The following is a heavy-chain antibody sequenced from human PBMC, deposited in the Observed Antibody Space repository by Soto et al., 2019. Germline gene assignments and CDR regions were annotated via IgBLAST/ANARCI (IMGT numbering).Heavy chain of an antibody. V-gene: IGHV1-69*01. CDR1: GGTFSSYA. Sequence: QVQLVQSGAEVKKPGSSVKVSCKASGGTFSSYAISWVRQAPEKGLKWMGGIIPIFGTANYAQKFQGRVTITADESTSTAYMELSSLRSEDTAVYYCARDPTIAAQPDYYGMDVWGQGTTVTVSS. CDR2: IIPIFGTA. J-gene: IGHJ6*02. CDR3: ARDPTIAAQPDYYGMDV. D-gene: IGHD6-6*01.